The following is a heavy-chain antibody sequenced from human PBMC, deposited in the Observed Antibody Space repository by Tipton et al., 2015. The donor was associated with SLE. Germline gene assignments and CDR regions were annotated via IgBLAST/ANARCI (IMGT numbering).Heavy chain of an antibody. J-gene: IGHJ6*03. CDR3: VRVGTPDYYMDV. CDR1: GLSFDDYA. Sequence: RSLRLSCAAAGLSFDDYAMHWVRQAPGKGLEWVAGIGWDSAYIAYEDSVEGRFTISRDNAKKSLYLQMDSLRPDDTAFYYCVRVGTPDYYMDVWGKGTRVTVSS. D-gene: IGHD7-27*01. CDR2: IGWDSAYI. V-gene: IGHV3-9*01.